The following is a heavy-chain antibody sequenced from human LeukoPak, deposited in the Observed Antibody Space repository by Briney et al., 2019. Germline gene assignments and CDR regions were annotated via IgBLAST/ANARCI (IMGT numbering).Heavy chain of an antibody. CDR2: IHPNSGDT. V-gene: IGHV1-2*06. CDR1: GYSFTDYY. Sequence: ASVKVSCKASGYSFTDYYIHWVRQAPGQGLEWVGLIHPNSGDTFYAQKFRGRVTMTRDTSINTAYMELDRLTSDDTAVYYCARDYSGSYTHWAQGTLVTLSS. CDR3: ARDYSGSYTH. D-gene: IGHD1-26*01. J-gene: IGHJ4*02.